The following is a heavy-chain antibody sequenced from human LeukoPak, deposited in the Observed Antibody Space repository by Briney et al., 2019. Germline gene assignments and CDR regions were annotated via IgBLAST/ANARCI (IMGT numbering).Heavy chain of an antibody. D-gene: IGHD3-9*01. V-gene: IGHV4-34*01. J-gene: IGHJ6*03. Sequence: SETLSLTCAVFGGSFSGYHWSWIRQPPGKGLEGIGGVNYGESTNYNPSLTSRVTISVDTSKNQFSLKLTSMTAADTAVYYCAREGVLRYFDWLPIGYYYYMDVWGKGTTVTISS. CDR2: VNYGEST. CDR3: AREGVLRYFDWLPIGYYYYMDV. CDR1: GGSFSGYH.